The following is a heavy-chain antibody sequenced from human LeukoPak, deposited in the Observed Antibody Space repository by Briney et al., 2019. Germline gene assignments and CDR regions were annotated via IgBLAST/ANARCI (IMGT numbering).Heavy chain of an antibody. V-gene: IGHV3-30*02. J-gene: IGHJ4*02. Sequence: GGSLRLSCAASGFTFSSYGMHWVRQAPGKGLEWVAFIRYDGSNKYYADSVKGRFTISRDNAKNSLYLQMNSLRAEDTAVYYCATAGGGSYFGGFDYWGQGTLVTVSS. D-gene: IGHD1-26*01. CDR1: GFTFSSYG. CDR3: ATAGGGSYFGGFDY. CDR2: IRYDGSNK.